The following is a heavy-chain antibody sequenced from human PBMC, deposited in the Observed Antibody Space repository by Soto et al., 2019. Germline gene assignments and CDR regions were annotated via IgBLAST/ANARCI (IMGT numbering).Heavy chain of an antibody. V-gene: IGHV3-23*01. CDR3: AQDVHYDILTGIDCVPG. J-gene: IGHJ1*01. CDR2: VSGSGVTT. D-gene: IGHD3-9*01. Sequence: EVRLLESGGGLVQPGGSLRLSCAASGFTFNTYAMNWVRQAPGRGLEWVSAVSGSGVTTYYADSVKGRFTISRDNSKNTQYVQMNSLRTEDTAVYYCAQDVHYDILTGIDCVPGWGHGTLVNVSS. CDR1: GFTFNTYA.